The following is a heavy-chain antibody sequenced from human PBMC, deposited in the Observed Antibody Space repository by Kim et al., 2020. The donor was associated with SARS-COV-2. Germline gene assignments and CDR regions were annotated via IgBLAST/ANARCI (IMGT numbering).Heavy chain of an antibody. V-gene: IGHV1-2*06. Sequence: ASVKVSCKASGYTFTDYYIHWVRQAPGQGLEWMGRIHPNSGDTDHAQKFRDRVTMTRDTSLTTTYIEMSTLRPDDTAVFYCARGQRDGSSYCELWGQGTLVTVSS. CDR3: ARGQRDGSSYCEL. CDR2: IHPNSGDT. J-gene: IGHJ4*02. CDR1: GYTFTDYY. D-gene: IGHD1-26*01.